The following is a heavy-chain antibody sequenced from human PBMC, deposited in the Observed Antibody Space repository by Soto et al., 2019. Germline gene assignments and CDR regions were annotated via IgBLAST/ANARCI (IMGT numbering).Heavy chain of an antibody. J-gene: IGHJ4*02. Sequence: GASVKVSCKASGGTFSSYAISWVRQAPGQGLEWMGGIIPIFGTANYAQKFQGRVTITADESTSTAYMELSSLRSEDTAVYYCASRGYSGYEFGYWGQGTLVTVSS. CDR3: ASRGYSGYEFGY. CDR2: IIPIFGTA. D-gene: IGHD5-12*01. V-gene: IGHV1-69*13. CDR1: GGTFSSYA.